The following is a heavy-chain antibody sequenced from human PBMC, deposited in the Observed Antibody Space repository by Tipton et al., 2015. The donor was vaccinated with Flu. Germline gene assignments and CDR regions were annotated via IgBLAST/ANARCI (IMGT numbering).Heavy chain of an antibody. Sequence: VQLVQSGGGLVKPGGSLRLSCAASGFTFSDYYMSWIRLAPGKGLEWVSHISTSGSSINYADSVKGRFTISRDNAKNTLYLQMNSLRAEDTALYYCARDLSGETGTVGGYWGQGTQVTVSS. V-gene: IGHV3-11*04. CDR3: ARDLSGETGTVGGY. J-gene: IGHJ4*02. CDR1: GFTFSDYY. CDR2: ISTSGSSI. D-gene: IGHD1-7*01.